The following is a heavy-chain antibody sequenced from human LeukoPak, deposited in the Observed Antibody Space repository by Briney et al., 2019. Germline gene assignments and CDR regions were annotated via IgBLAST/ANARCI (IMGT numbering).Heavy chain of an antibody. CDR1: GYSLSSGYY. J-gene: IGHJ4*02. Sequence: PSETLSLTCTVSGYSLSSGYYWGWIRQPPGKGLEWIGSIYHSGRTYYNPSLKSRVTISVDTSKNQFSLKLSSVTAADTAVYYCASRSGWYFYYFDFWGQGTLVTVSS. D-gene: IGHD6-19*01. CDR3: ASRSGWYFYYFDF. CDR2: IYHSGRT. V-gene: IGHV4-38-2*02.